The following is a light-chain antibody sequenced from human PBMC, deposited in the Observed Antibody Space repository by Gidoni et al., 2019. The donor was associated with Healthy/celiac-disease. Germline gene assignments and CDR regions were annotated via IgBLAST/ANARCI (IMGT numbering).Light chain of an antibody. CDR3: QQSSSTPLT. V-gene: IGKV1-39*01. CDR2: AAS. J-gene: IGKJ4*01. Sequence: DIQMTQSPSSLSTSVGDRVTITCRASQSISSYLNWYQQKPGKAPKLLIYAASSLQSGVPSRFSGSGSGTDFTLTISRLQPEDVATYYCQQSSSTPLTFGGXTKVEIK. CDR1: QSISSY.